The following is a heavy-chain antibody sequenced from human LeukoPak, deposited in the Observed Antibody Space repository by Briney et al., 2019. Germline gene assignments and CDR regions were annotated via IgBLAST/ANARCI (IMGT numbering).Heavy chain of an antibody. V-gene: IGHV3-30-3*01. J-gene: IGHJ4*02. CDR2: ISYDGSNK. CDR3: ARDGWELPRDYYFDY. D-gene: IGHD1-26*01. CDR1: GFTFSSYA. Sequence: PGRSLRLSCAASGFTFSSYAMHWVRQAPGKGLEWVAVISYDGSNKYYADSVKGRFTISRDNSKNTLYLQMNSLRAEDTAVYYCARDGWELPRDYYFDYWGQGIPVTVSS.